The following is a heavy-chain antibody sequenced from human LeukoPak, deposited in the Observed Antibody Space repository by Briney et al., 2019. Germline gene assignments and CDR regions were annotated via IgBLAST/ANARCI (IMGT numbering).Heavy chain of an antibody. CDR3: AREQYCSSTSCPFGY. J-gene: IGHJ4*02. Sequence: SETLSLTCAVSGYSISSGYYWGWNRQPPGKGLEWIGSIYHSGSTYYNPSLKSRVTISVDTSKNQFSLKLSSVTAADTAVYYCAREQYCSSTSCPFGYWGQGTLVTVSS. CDR2: IYHSGST. V-gene: IGHV4-38-2*02. CDR1: GYSISSGYY. D-gene: IGHD2-2*01.